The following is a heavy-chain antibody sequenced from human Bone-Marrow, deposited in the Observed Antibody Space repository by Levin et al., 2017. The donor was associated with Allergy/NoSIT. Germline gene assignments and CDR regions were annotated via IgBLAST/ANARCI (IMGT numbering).Heavy chain of an antibody. V-gene: IGHV3-9*01. Sequence: GGSLRLSCAASGFTFNSYAMHWVRQAPGKGLDWVSGISFNSDDIAYADSVKGRFTVSRDNAKNSLYLQMNGLRVDDTALYFCARGYYHDRGSWNSWGQGTVVTVSS. CDR1: GFTFNSYA. D-gene: IGHD3-22*01. J-gene: IGHJ4*02. CDR3: ARGYYHDRGSWNS. CDR2: ISFNSDDI.